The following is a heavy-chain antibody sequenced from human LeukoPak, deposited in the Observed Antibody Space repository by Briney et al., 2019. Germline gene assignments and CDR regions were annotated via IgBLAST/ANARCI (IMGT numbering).Heavy chain of an antibody. CDR3: ARRVYDYYYYMDV. V-gene: IGHV4-61*07. J-gene: IGHJ6*03. D-gene: IGHD2/OR15-2a*01. Sequence: EXIGYIDYRGNTKYNPSLQSRVFIFVDTSESQFSLRLSSVTAADTAVYYCARRVYDYYYYMDVWGSGTTVTVSS. CDR2: IDYRGNT.